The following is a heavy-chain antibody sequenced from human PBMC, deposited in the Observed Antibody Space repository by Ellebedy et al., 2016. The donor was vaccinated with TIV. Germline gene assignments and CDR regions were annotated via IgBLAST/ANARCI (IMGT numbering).Heavy chain of an antibody. D-gene: IGHD6-13*01. CDR2: INADNGNT. J-gene: IGHJ5*02. Sequence: ASVKVSCKASGYTFTSYAMHWVRQAPGQRLEWMGWINADNGNTNYAQKLQGRVTMTTDTSTSTAYMELRSLRSDDTAVYYCARDPGIAAAGSRFDPWGQGTLVTVSS. CDR1: GYTFTSYA. V-gene: IGHV1-3*01. CDR3: ARDPGIAAAGSRFDP.